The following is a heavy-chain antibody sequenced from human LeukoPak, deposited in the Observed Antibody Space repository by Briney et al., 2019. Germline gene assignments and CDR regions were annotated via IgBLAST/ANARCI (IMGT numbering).Heavy chain of an antibody. CDR1: GFTFCSYW. D-gene: IGHD3-22*01. CDR3: TRMDDTSGKNWFDP. CDR2: INNEGRRT. V-gene: IGHV3-74*01. J-gene: IGHJ5*02. Sequence: GGSLRLSCAASGFTFCSYWMHWVRQAPGKGLGWVSRINNEGRRTNYADSVKGRFTISRDNAKNMVYLQMNSLRAEDMAMYYCTRMDDTSGKNWFDPWGQGALVTVSS.